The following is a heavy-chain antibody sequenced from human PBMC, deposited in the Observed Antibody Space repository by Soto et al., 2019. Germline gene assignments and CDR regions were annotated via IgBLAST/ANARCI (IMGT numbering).Heavy chain of an antibody. CDR1: GGSISSYY. CDR2: IYYSGST. V-gene: IGHV4-59*01. D-gene: IGHD1-1*01. CDR3: ARSTETGTTTRQDKYYYYYYGMDV. J-gene: IGHJ6*02. Sequence: QVQLQESGPGLVKPSETLSLTCTVSGGSISSYYWSWIRQPPGKGLEWIGYIYYSGSTNYNPSLKSRVTISVDTSKNQFSLKLSSVTAADTAVYYCARSTETGTTTRQDKYYYYYYGMDVWGQGTTLTVSS.